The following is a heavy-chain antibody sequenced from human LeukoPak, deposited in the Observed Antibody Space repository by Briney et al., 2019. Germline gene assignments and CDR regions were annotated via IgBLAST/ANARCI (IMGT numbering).Heavy chain of an antibody. CDR2: IYTSGST. V-gene: IGHV4-4*07. D-gene: IGHD4-17*01. CDR3: AMTTTGNFDY. J-gene: IGHJ4*02. CDR1: DGSISSYY. Sequence: SETLSLTCTVSDGSISSYYWTWIRQPAGKGLEWIGRIYTSGSTNYNPSLKSRVTISVDTSKNQFSLKLSSVTAADTAVYYCAMTTTGNFDYWGQGTLVTVSS.